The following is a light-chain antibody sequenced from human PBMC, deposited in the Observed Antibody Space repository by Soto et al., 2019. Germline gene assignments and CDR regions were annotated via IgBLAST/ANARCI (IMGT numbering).Light chain of an antibody. CDR1: QSISSW. CDR2: DAS. J-gene: IGKJ1*01. Sequence: DIHMTQSPSTLSASLGDRVTITFRASQSISSWLAWYQQKPGKAPKVLIYDASSLESGVPSRFSGSGSGTEFSLTISSLQPDDFATYYCQQYNHYWTFGQGTKVE. V-gene: IGKV1-5*01. CDR3: QQYNHYWT.